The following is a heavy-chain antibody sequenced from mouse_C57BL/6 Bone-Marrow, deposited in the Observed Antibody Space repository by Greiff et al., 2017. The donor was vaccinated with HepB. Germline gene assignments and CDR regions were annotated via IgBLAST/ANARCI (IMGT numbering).Heavy chain of an antibody. J-gene: IGHJ4*01. V-gene: IGHV5-12*01. CDR1: GFTFSDYY. Sequence: EVQGVESGGGLVQPGGSLKLSCAASGFTFSDYYMYWVRQTPEKRLEWVAYISNGGGSTYYPDTVKGRFTISRDNAKNTLYLQMSRLKSEDTAMYYCARHYYGSSYDYAMDYWGQGTSVTVSS. CDR2: ISNGGGST. CDR3: ARHYYGSSYDYAMDY. D-gene: IGHD1-1*01.